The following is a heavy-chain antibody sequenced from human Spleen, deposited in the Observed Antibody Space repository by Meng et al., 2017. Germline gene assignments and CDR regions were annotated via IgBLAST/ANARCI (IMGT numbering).Heavy chain of an antibody. D-gene: IGHD4-11*01. CDR3: ARGPTTMAHDFDY. J-gene: IGHJ4*02. V-gene: IGHV4-34*01. CDR2: INHSGSN. Sequence: VLLQQWVEGVLKPSETLSLTCVVSGGSFSDYYWSWIRQPPGKGLEWIGEINHSGSNNYNPSLASRATISVDTSQNNLSLKLSSVTAADSAVYYCARGPTTMAHDFDYWGQGTLVTVSS. CDR1: GGSFSDYY.